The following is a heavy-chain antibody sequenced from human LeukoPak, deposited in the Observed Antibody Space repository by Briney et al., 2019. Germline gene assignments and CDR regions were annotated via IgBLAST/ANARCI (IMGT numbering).Heavy chain of an antibody. CDR3: ARGRRVVAARLNWFDP. V-gene: IGHV4-34*01. Sequence: SETLSLTCAVYGGSFSGYYRSWIRQPPGKGLEWIGEINRSGSTNYNPSLKSRVTISVDTSKNQFSLKLSSVTAADTAVYYCARGRRVVAARLNWFDPWGQGTLVTVSS. J-gene: IGHJ5*02. D-gene: IGHD6-6*01. CDR1: GGSFSGYY. CDR2: INRSGST.